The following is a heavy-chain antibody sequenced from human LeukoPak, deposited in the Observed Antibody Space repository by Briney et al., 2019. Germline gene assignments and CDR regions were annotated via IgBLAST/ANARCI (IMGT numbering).Heavy chain of an antibody. CDR1: GFTFSSYA. Sequence: GGSLRLSCAASGFTFSSYAMSWVRQAPGKGLEWVSAISGSGGSTYYADSVKGRFTISRDNAKNSLYLQMNSLRAEDTAVYYCARDGTIFGVVITPYYYYMDVWGKGTTVTVSS. CDR2: ISGSGGST. J-gene: IGHJ6*03. V-gene: IGHV3-23*01. CDR3: ARDGTIFGVVITPYYYYMDV. D-gene: IGHD3-3*01.